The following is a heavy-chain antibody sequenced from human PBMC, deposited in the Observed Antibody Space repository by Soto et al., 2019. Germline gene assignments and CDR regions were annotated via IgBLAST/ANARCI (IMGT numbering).Heavy chain of an antibody. J-gene: IGHJ4*02. CDR2: IWYDGSNK. V-gene: IGHV3-33*01. CDR1: GFTFSSYG. Sequence: PVGSLRLSCAASGFTFSSYGMHWVRQAPGKGLEWVAVIWYDGSNKYYADSVKGRFTISRDNSKNTLYLQMNSLRAEDTAVYYCAREGGPIDYWGQGTLVTISS. CDR3: AREGGPIDY.